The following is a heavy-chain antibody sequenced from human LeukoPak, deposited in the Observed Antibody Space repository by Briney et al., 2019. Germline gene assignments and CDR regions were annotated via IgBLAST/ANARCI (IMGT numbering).Heavy chain of an antibody. CDR3: AELGITMIGGV. D-gene: IGHD3-10*02. CDR2: ISGSSSDV. Sequence: GGSLRLSCAASGFTFSDSYMTWIRQAPGKGLELLSYISGSSSDVNYIDSVRGRFTISRDNAKNSLYLQMNSLRAEDTAVYYCAELGITMIGGVWGKGTTVTISS. J-gene: IGHJ6*04. CDR1: GFTFSDSY. V-gene: IGHV3-11*06.